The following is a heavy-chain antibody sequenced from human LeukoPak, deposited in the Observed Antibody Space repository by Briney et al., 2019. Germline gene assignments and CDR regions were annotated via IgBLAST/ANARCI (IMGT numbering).Heavy chain of an antibody. D-gene: IGHD2-15*01. CDR3: ARAPGYCSGGSCYPGYYGMDV. J-gene: IGHJ6*02. CDR1: GYTFTGYY. CDR2: INPNSGGT. Sequence: GASVKVSCMASGYTFTGYYMHWVRQAPGQGLEWMGWINPNSGGTNYAQKFQGRVAMTRDTSISTAYMELSRLRSDDTAVYYCARAPGYCSGGSCYPGYYGMDVWGQGTTVTVSS. V-gene: IGHV1-2*02.